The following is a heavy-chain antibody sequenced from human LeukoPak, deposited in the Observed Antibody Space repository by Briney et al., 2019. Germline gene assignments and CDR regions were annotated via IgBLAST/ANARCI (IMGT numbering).Heavy chain of an antibody. J-gene: IGHJ4*02. Sequence: KAGGSLRLSCAASGFTFSNAWMSWVRQAPGKGLEWIGSIYYSGSTYYNPSLKSRVTISVDTSKNQFSLKLSSVTAADTAVYYCARGNYYDSSGYYYWGQGTLVTVSS. D-gene: IGHD3-22*01. V-gene: IGHV4-59*01. CDR2: IYYSGST. CDR3: ARGNYYDSSGYYY. CDR1: GFTFSNAW.